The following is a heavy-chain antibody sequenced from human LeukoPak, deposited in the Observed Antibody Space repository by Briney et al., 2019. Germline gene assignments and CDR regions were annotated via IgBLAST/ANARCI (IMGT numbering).Heavy chain of an antibody. CDR1: GYTFTNYG. D-gene: IGHD3-22*01. Sequence: ASEKVSCKASGYTFTNYGISWVRQAPGQGLECMAWLSTYNVNTNYAQNLQGRVTLTTDTSTTTAYMELRSMRSDDTAVYYCARSRHSSGYYPFDYWGQGTLVTVSS. CDR2: LSTYNVNT. CDR3: ARSRHSSGYYPFDY. V-gene: IGHV1-18*01. J-gene: IGHJ4*02.